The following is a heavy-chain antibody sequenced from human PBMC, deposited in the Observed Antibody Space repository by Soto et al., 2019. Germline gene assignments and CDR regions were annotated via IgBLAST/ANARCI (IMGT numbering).Heavy chain of an antibody. CDR3: ARPGHYYYYYMDV. J-gene: IGHJ6*03. CDR1: GFTFSSYS. CDR2: ISSSSSYI. Sequence: EVQLVESGGGLVKPGGSLRLSCAASGFTFSSYSMNWVRQAPGKGLEWVSSISSSSSYIHYADSVKGRFTISRDNAKNSLYLQMNSLRAEDTAVYYCARPGHYYYYYMDVWGKGTTVTVSS. V-gene: IGHV3-21*01.